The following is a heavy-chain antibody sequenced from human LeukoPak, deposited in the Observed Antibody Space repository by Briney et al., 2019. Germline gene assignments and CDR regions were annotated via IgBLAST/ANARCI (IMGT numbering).Heavy chain of an antibody. CDR2: ISAYNGNT. J-gene: IGHJ6*03. Sequence: ASVKVSCKASGYTFTSYGISWVRQAPGQGLEWMGWISAYNGNTNYAQKLQGRVTMTTDTSTSTAYMELRSLRSDDTAVYYCARDSSSSFLEYYYYYMDVWGKGTTVTVSS. CDR3: ARDSSSSFLEYYYYYMDV. CDR1: GYTFTSYG. D-gene: IGHD6-13*01. V-gene: IGHV1-18*01.